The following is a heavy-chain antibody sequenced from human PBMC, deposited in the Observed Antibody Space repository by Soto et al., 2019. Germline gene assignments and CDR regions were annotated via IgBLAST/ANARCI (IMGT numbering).Heavy chain of an antibody. Sequence: EVQLVESGGGLVQPGGSLGLSWVASGFTVSSYWMDWVRRTPRQGLVWVSHPGSDGSFTTHADSVKGRFNSSRDNAKSTLFLQMNSLRAEDTAVYYCVRDDFGLGLDYWGLGTLVTVSS. V-gene: IGHV3-74*01. CDR2: PGSDGSFT. D-gene: IGHD1-26*01. CDR1: GFTVSSYW. CDR3: VRDDFGLGLDY. J-gene: IGHJ4*02.